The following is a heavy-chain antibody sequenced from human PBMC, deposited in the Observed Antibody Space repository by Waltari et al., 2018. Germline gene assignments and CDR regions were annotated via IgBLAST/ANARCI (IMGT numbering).Heavy chain of an antibody. CDR1: GESFLGYF. J-gene: IGHJ4*01. CDR2: IHYSGST. CDR3: ARYGEVPASYFFDY. V-gene: IGHV4-34*01. D-gene: IGHD2-21*01. Sequence: QVQLHQWGAGQLKPSETLSLTCAVPGESFLGYFWSWIRPSPGKGLEWLGSIHYSGSTNYNPTLESRLSLSVDTTKKRFSLSLTSVTAADAALYFCARYGEVPASYFFDYWGQGTLVTVSS.